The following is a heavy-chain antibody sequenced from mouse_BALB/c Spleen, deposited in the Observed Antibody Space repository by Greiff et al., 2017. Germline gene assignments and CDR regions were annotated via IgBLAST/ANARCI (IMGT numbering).Heavy chain of an antibody. CDR2: INPSNGRT. J-gene: IGHJ3*01. CDR1: GYTFSSYW. CDR3: AREGTARATFFAY. V-gene: IGHV1S81*02. Sequence: VQLQQSGAELMKPGASVKISCKATGYTFSSYWIEWVKQRPGQGLEWIGEINPSNGRTNYNEKFKSKATLTVDKSSSTAYMQLSSLTSEDSAVYYCAREGTARATFFAYWGQGTLVTVSA. D-gene: IGHD3-2*01.